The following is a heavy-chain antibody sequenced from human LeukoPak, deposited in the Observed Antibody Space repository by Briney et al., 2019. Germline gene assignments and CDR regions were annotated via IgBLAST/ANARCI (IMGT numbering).Heavy chain of an antibody. CDR3: AREALSSSSPFDY. D-gene: IGHD6-6*01. Sequence: GGSLRLSCAASGFTFRNNWMTWVRQAPGKGLEWVSSISSSSSYIYYADSVKGRFTISRDNAKNSLYLQMNSLRAEDTAVYYCAREALSSSSPFDYWGQGTLVTVSS. J-gene: IGHJ4*02. CDR2: ISSSSSYI. V-gene: IGHV3-21*01. CDR1: GFTFRNNW.